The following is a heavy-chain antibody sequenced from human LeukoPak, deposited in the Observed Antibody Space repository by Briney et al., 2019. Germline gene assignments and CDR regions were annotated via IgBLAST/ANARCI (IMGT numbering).Heavy chain of an antibody. Sequence: PSGRSLRLSCAASEFNFSSYWMIWFRQAPGDGLELVAKINQVGSEKYYVDSVKGRFTISRDNAKNSLYLQMNSLRAEDTAAYYCARDHSEPGVFFDSWGQGTLVTVSS. CDR2: INQVGSEK. CDR1: EFNFSSYW. J-gene: IGHJ4*02. CDR3: ARDHSEPGVFFDS. V-gene: IGHV3-7*03. D-gene: IGHD1-14*01.